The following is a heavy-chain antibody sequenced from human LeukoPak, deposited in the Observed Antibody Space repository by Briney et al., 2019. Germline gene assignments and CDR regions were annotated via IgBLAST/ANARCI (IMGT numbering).Heavy chain of an antibody. CDR1: GFTFDDYA. Sequence: TGGSLRLSCAASGFTFDDYAMHWVRQAPGKGLEWVSGISWKSGNIGYADSVKGRFTISRDNAKNSLYLQMNSLRAEDTALYYCAKDMSSSWYQTALDIWGQGTMVTVSS. CDR3: AKDMSSSWYQTALDI. J-gene: IGHJ3*02. CDR2: ISWKSGNI. V-gene: IGHV3-9*01. D-gene: IGHD6-13*01.